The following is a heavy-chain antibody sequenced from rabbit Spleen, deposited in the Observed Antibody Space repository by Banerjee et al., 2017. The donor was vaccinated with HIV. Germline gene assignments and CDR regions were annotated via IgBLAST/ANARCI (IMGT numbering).Heavy chain of an antibody. CDR2: INAVTGKA. Sequence: QSLEESGGDLVKPEGSLKLSCTASGFSFSNKAVMCWVRQAPGKGLEWIACINAVTGKALYASWAKGRFTCSKTSSTTVTLQMTSLTVADTATYFCARDTGSSFSSYGMDLWGQGTLVTVS. CDR1: GFSFSNKAV. CDR3: ARDTGSSFSSYGMDL. D-gene: IGHD8-1*01. V-gene: IGHV1S40*01. J-gene: IGHJ6*01.